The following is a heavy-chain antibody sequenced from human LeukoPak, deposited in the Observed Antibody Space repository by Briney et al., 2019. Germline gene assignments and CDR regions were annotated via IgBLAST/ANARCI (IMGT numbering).Heavy chain of an antibody. CDR3: ATLLPAAYFDF. Sequence: PSETLSLTCTVSGGSISSYYWTWIRQPPGKGLEYIGYVYYSGSTNYNPSLKSRVTISLDMSKNQFSLKLSPVTAADTAVYYCATLLPAAYFDFWGQGTLVTVSS. V-gene: IGHV4-59*08. J-gene: IGHJ4*02. CDR2: VYYSGST. D-gene: IGHD2-2*01. CDR1: GGSISSYY.